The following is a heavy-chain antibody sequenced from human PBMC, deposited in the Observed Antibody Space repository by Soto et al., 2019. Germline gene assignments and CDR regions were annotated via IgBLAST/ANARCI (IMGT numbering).Heavy chain of an antibody. D-gene: IGHD2-2*01. V-gene: IGHV4-39*01. Sequence: QLQLQESGPGLVKPSATLSLTCPVSGDSISSSNYYWGWIRQPPGKGLEWIESINNSGTTYYNPSLKSRVTISVDMSKSQFSLKLTSVTAADTAVYYCARRAPSFGIDVWGQGTTVTVSS. CDR1: GDSISSSNYY. CDR2: INNSGTT. J-gene: IGHJ6*02. CDR3: ARRAPSFGIDV.